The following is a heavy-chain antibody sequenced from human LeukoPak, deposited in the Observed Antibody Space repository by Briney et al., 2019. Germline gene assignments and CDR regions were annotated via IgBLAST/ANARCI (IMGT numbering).Heavy chain of an antibody. D-gene: IGHD1-26*01. CDR3: AKAGTLGGFDY. CDR2: INHNGNVN. Sequence: GGSLRLSCAASGFTFSSYWMNWARQAPGKGLEWVASINHNGNVNYYVDSVKGRFTISRDNSKNTLYLQMNSLRAEDTAVYYCAKAGTLGGFDYWGQGTLVTVSS. CDR1: GFTFSSYW. V-gene: IGHV3-7*03. J-gene: IGHJ4*02.